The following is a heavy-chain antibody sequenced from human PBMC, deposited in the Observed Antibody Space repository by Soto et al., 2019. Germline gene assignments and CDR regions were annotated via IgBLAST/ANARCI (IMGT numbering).Heavy chain of an antibody. V-gene: IGHV3-23*04. CDR1: GFTFSGYA. J-gene: IGHJ4*02. CDR3: AEAKDYVYVLGSSRYTADY. CDR2: LSGSGGT. D-gene: IGHD3-16*02. Sequence: EVKLVESGGGLVQPGGSLRLSCAASGFTFSGYAMSWVRQAPGKGLEWVSGLSGSGGTLYADSVKGQFTITRDNSNNLLYLKMKRLTAEDAPIYYCAEAKDYVYVLGSSRYTADYWGQATLGTFSS.